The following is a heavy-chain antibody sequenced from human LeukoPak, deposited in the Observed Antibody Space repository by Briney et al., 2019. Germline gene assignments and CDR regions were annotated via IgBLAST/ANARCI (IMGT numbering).Heavy chain of an antibody. Sequence: GGSLRLSCAASGFTFSSYGMHWVRQAPGKGLEWVSSISSSSSYIYYADSVKGRFTISRDNAKNSLYLQMNSLRAEDTAVYYCARGNPRGSSWADPWGQGTLVTVSS. V-gene: IGHV3-21*01. D-gene: IGHD6-13*01. CDR2: ISSSSSYI. CDR1: GFTFSSYG. J-gene: IGHJ5*02. CDR3: ARGNPRGSSWADP.